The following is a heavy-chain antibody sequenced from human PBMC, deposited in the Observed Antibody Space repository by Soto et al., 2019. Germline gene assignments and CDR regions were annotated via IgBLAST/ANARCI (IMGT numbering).Heavy chain of an antibody. CDR1: GFTFRSYV. V-gene: IGHV3-30*19. CDR2: TSYDGSNK. CDR3: SRWGTTGGLDV. D-gene: IGHD3-16*01. Sequence: QVQLVESGGGVVQPGASLRLSCVGSGFTFRSYVIHWVRQAPGKGLEWVALTSYDGSNKYYDDSVKGRFTISRDNSRNTVDLHMDSLRLEDTALYYCSRWGTTGGLDVWGQGTLVSVSS. J-gene: IGHJ4*02.